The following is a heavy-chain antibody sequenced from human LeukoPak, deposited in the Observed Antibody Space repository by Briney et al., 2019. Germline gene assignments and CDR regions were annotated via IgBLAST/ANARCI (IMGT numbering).Heavy chain of an antibody. CDR2: ISGSGGST. CDR3: AKVPFYLVGATPVLFDY. J-gene: IGHJ4*02. CDR1: GFTFSSYA. V-gene: IGHV3-23*01. Sequence: GGSLRLSCAASGFTFSSYAMSWVREAPGKGLEWVSAISGSGGSTYYADSVKGRVTISRDNSKNTLYLQMNGLRAEDTAVYYCAKVPFYLVGATPVLFDYWGQGTLVTVSS. D-gene: IGHD1-26*01.